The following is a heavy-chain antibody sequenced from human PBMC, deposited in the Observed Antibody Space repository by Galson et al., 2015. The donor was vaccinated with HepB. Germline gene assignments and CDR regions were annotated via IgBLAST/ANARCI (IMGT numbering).Heavy chain of an antibody. CDR1: GYTFTSYG. J-gene: IGHJ6*02. CDR3: ARELRSDYGMDV. CDR2: ISAYNDNT. D-gene: IGHD3-3*01. Sequence: SVKVSCKASGYTFTSYGISWVRQAPGQGLEWMGGISAYNDNTNYAQKLQGRLTMTTDTSTSTAYMELRSLRSDDTAVYYCARELRSDYGMDVWGQGTTVTVSS. V-gene: IGHV1-18*04.